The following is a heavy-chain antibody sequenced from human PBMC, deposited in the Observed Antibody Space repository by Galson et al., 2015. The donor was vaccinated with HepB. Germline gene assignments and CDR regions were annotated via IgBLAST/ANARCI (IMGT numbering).Heavy chain of an antibody. CDR3: ARQGPRGAFDI. Sequence: QSGAEVKKPGESLKISCEGSGYRFTSYWIGWVCQMPGKGLEWMGIIYPGDSDTRYCPSFQGQVTISADKSISTAYLQWNSLEASDTAMYYCARQGPRGAFDIWGQGTMVTVSS. J-gene: IGHJ3*02. CDR1: GYRFTSYW. CDR2: IYPGDSDT. V-gene: IGHV5-51*01.